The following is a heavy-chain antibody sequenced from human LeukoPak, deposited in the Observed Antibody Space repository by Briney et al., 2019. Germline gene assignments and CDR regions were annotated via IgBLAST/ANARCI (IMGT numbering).Heavy chain of an antibody. CDR3: AKLQSDGLRTYYGMDV. CDR2: IIGTGAKT. V-gene: IGHV3-23*01. J-gene: IGHJ6*02. CDR1: GFTVSGTY. Sequence: PGGSLRLSFSASGFTVSGTYLTCVRQAPGKGLEWVSGIIGTGAKTHYAHPVKGRFPSCRDNPKNTLHLQMNTVRAEDTAVYYCAKLQSDGLRTYYGMDVWGQGTTVTVSS. D-gene: IGHD4-17*01.